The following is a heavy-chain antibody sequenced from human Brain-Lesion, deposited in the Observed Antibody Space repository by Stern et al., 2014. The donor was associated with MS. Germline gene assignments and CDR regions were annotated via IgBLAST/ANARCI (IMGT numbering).Heavy chain of an antibody. CDR1: GGSVSSTSYA. V-gene: IGHV4-39*01. Sequence: VQLVESGPGLVKPSETLSLTCTVAGGSVSSTSYAWAWIRQPPGKGLEWIGTIYYSGNTYYSPSLKSRLTISLDTSKNQVSLQRRSVTAADTAVYYCAGEEDIRYCSGGSCTGNWFDPWGQGTLVTVSS. D-gene: IGHD2-15*01. CDR3: AGEEDIRYCSGGSCTGNWFDP. J-gene: IGHJ5*02. CDR2: IYYSGNT.